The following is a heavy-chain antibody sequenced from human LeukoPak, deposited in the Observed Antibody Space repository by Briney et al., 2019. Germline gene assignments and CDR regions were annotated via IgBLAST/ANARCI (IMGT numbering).Heavy chain of an antibody. D-gene: IGHD5-12*01. CDR3: ALGPRDIVATSHFDY. Sequence: RASVKVSCKASGGTFSSYAISWVRQAPGQGLEWMGGIIPIFGTANYAQKFQGRVTITADKSTSTAYMELSSLRSEDTAVYYCALGPRDIVATSHFDYWGQGTLATVSS. V-gene: IGHV1-69*06. CDR1: GGTFSSYA. CDR2: IIPIFGTA. J-gene: IGHJ4*02.